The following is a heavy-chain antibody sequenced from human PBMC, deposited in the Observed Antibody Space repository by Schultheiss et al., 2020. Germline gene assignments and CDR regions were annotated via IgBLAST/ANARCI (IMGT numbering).Heavy chain of an antibody. J-gene: IGHJ4*02. V-gene: IGHV4-39*07. CDR2: IYHTGSA. CDR3: ARGSIAVAGHDY. Sequence: SQTLSLTCTVSGGSISINNYYWGWIRQPPGTGLEWIGSIYHTGSAFYNPSLKSRVTLSVDTSKNQFSLKLSSVTAADTAVYYCARGSIAVAGHDYWGQGTLVTVSS. CDR1: GGSISINNYY. D-gene: IGHD6-19*01.